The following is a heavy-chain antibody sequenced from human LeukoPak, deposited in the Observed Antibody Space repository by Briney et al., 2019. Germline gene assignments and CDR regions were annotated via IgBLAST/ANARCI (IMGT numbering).Heavy chain of an antibody. CDR1: GGTLSSYT. Sequence: GSSVKVSCKASGGTLSSYTISWVRQAPGQGLEWMGRIIPTLGIANYAQKFQGRVTITADKSTSTAYMELSSLRSEDTAVYYCARERKTYYYDSSGYPLGFDPWGQGTLVTVSS. J-gene: IGHJ5*02. D-gene: IGHD3-22*01. CDR2: IIPTLGIA. CDR3: ARERKTYYYDSSGYPLGFDP. V-gene: IGHV1-69*04.